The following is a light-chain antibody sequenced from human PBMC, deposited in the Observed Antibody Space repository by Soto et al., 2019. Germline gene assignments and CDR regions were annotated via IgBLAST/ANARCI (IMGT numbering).Light chain of an antibody. J-gene: IGLJ2*01. V-gene: IGLV2-8*01. CDR2: EVS. CDR1: SSDVGGYNY. CDR3: SSYAGSNYWVV. Sequence: QSALTQAPSASGSPGQSVTISCTGTSSDVGGYNYVSWYQQHPGKAPKLMIYEVSERPSGVPDRFSGSKSGNTASLTVSGLQAEDEADYYCSSYAGSNYWVVFGGGTKLTVL.